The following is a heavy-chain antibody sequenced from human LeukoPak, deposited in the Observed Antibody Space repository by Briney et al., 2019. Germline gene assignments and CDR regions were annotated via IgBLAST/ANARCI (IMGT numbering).Heavy chain of an antibody. CDR1: GDSISSSNYY. V-gene: IGHV4-39*07. CDR2: IYYSGNT. CDR3: TRGQGLTVTTV. Sequence: TPSETLSLTCTVSGDSISSSNYYWGWIRQPPGMGLEWIGTIYYSGNTYYNPSLKSRVTISVDTSKNKFSLKLSSVTAADTAIYYCTRGQGLTVTTVWGQGTLVTVSS. J-gene: IGHJ4*02. D-gene: IGHD4-17*01.